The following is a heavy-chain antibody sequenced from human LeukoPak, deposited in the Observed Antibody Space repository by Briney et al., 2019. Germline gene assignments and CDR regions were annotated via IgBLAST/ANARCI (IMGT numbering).Heavy chain of an antibody. V-gene: IGHV4-59*01. Sequence: SETPSLTCTVSGGSISSYYWSWIRQPPGKGLEWIGHIYYSGSTNYNPSLKSRVSISVDTSKNQFSLKLSSVTGADTAVYYCAREVRRWTGYALYYFDYWGQGTLVTVSS. D-gene: IGHD3/OR15-3a*01. CDR2: IYYSGST. CDR1: GGSISSYY. J-gene: IGHJ4*02. CDR3: AREVRRWTGYALYYFDY.